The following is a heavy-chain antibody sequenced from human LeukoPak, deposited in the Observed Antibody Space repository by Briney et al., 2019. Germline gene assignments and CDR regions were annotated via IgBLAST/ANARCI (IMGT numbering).Heavy chain of an antibody. CDR2: IIPIFGTA. D-gene: IGHD3-10*01. V-gene: IGHV1-69*06. CDR3: ARSRPPYYYGSGSDPQYYYYYMDV. CDR1: GYTFTGYY. J-gene: IGHJ6*03. Sequence: ASVKVSCKASGYTFTGYYMHWVRQAPGQGLEWMGGIIPIFGTANYAQKFQGRVTITADKSTSTAYMELSSLRSEDTAVYYCARSRPPYYYGSGSDPQYYYYYMDVWGKGTTVTVSS.